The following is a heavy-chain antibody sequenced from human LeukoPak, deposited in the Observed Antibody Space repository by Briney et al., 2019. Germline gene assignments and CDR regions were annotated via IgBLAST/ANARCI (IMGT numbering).Heavy chain of an antibody. J-gene: IGHJ6*02. CDR3: ARGGYGSGSYDYYFYGMDV. CDR2: ISYDGSNN. V-gene: IGHV3-30*14. CDR1: GVTFRTFA. Sequence: GRSLRLSCAASGVTFRTFAMHWVRQAPGKGLEWVAVISYDGSNNYWADSVQGRFTISRDNSKNTVYLQMNRLRPEDTAVYYCARGGYGSGSYDYYFYGMDVWGQGTTVTVSS. D-gene: IGHD3-10*01.